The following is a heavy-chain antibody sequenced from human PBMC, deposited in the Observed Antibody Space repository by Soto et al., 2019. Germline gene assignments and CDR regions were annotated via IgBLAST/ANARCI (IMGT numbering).Heavy chain of an antibody. CDR3: ARVPDR. D-gene: IGHD2-2*01. Sequence: PSETLSLTCAVSGGSISSGGYSWSWMRQPPGKGLEWIGYMYHSGSTYYNPSLKSRVTISIGRSKNQFSLKLSSVTAADTAVYYCARVPDRWGQGTLVTVSS. J-gene: IGHJ5*02. CDR2: MYHSGST. V-gene: IGHV4-30-2*01. CDR1: GGSISSGGYS.